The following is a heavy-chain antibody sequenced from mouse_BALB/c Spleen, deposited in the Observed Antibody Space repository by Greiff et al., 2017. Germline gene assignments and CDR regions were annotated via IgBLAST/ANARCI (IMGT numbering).Heavy chain of an antibody. CDR3: ARSLLRLGAWFAY. V-gene: IGHV1S135*01. CDR2: IDPYNGGT. CDR1: GYAFTSYN. D-gene: IGHD1-2*01. J-gene: IGHJ3*01. Sequence: VQLKESGPELVKPGASVKVSCKASGYAFTSYNMYWVKQSHGKSLEWIGYIDPYNGGTSYNQKFKGKATLTVDKSSSTAYMHLNSLTSEDSAVYYCARSLLRLGAWFAYWGQGTLVTVSA.